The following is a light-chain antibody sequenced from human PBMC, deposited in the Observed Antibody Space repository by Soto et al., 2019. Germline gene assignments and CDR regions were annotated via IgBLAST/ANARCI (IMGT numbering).Light chain of an antibody. J-gene: IGKJ1*01. Sequence: EIVLTQSPATLSLSPGERATLSCRASQSVSRYLAWYQQRPGQAPRLLIYDTSNRVTGIPARFSGSGSGTEFTLTISSLQSEDFAVYYCQHFVNSLTWTFGQGTKVDNK. CDR3: QHFVNSLTWT. V-gene: IGKV3-11*01. CDR1: QSVSRY. CDR2: DTS.